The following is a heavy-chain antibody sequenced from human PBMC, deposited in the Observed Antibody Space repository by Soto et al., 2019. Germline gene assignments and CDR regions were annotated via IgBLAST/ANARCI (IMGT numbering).Heavy chain of an antibody. J-gene: IGHJ4*02. CDR1: GFTFSDYY. CDR2: ISSSSSYT. D-gene: IGHD3-10*01. Sequence: QVQLVESGGGLVKPGGSLRLSCAASGFTFSDYYMSWIRQAPGKGLEWVSYISSSSSYTNYADSVKGRFTISRDNAKNSLYLQMNSLRAEDTAVYYCARDYKPGSLDYWGQGTLVTVSS. V-gene: IGHV3-11*05. CDR3: ARDYKPGSLDY.